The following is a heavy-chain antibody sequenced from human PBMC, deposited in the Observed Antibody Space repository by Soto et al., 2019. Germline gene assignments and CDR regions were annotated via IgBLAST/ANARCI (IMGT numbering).Heavy chain of an antibody. D-gene: IGHD3-22*01. CDR2: INTGDSDN. J-gene: IGHJ4*02. V-gene: IGHV5-51*01. CDR3: SRLDSSGFPDY. CDR1: GYSFNNYW. Sequence: PGESLKISCKGSGYSFNNYWIGWVRQMPGEGLEWMGIINTGDSDNRYSQSFQGQVTISADKSISTDYLHYSRLRDSETAMYYWSRLDSSGFPDYWGQGTRDTLSA.